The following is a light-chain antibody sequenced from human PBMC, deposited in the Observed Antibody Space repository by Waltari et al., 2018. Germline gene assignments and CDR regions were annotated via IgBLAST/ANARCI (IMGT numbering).Light chain of an antibody. J-gene: IGKJ4*01. CDR1: QSFDTY. Sequence: EIVLTQSPGTLSLSPGESATLSCRASQSFDTYLAVYQKKPGQAPRLLIYDASTRATGIPARFSGSESVTDFTRTIRSLEPEDFAVYYCQQRSSWFTFGGGTKVEV. CDR3: QQRSSWFT. V-gene: IGKV3-11*01. CDR2: DAS.